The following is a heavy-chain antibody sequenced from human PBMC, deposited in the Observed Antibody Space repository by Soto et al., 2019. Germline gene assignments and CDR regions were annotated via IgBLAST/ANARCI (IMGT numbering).Heavy chain of an antibody. V-gene: IGHV3-64*01. Sequence: GGSLRLSCAASGFTFSSYAMHWVRQAPGKGLEYVSAISSNGGSTYYANSVKGRFTISRDNSKNTLYLQMGSLRAEDMAVYYCARVREVELVRPPYFDYWGQGTLVTVSS. CDR1: GFTFSSYA. D-gene: IGHD1-7*01. CDR2: ISSNGGST. J-gene: IGHJ4*02. CDR3: ARVREVELVRPPYFDY.